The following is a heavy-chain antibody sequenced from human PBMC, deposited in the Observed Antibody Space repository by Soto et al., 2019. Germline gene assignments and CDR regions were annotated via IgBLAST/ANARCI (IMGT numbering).Heavy chain of an antibody. CDR1: GFTFSSYA. Sequence: GGPLRLSCAASGFTFSSYASRWVLQATGKGLEWVSAISGSGGSTYYADSVKGRFTISRDNSKNTLYLQMNSLRAEDTAVYYCAKDFHVLRYFDWLLYKAQSSFDYWGQGTLVTVSS. V-gene: IGHV3-23*01. D-gene: IGHD3-9*01. J-gene: IGHJ4*02. CDR3: AKDFHVLRYFDWLLYKAQSSFDY. CDR2: ISGSGGST.